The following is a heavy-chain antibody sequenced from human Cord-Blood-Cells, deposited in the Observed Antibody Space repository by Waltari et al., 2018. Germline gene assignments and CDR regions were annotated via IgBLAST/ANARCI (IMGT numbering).Heavy chain of an antibody. J-gene: IGHJ4*02. Sequence: HWVRQAPGQGLEWMGWINPNSGGTNYAQKFQGRVTMTRDTSISTAYMELSRLRSDDTAVYYCARGVVDTAMVDYWGQGTLVTVSS. CDR3: ARGVVDTAMVDY. V-gene: IGHV1-2*02. CDR2: INPNSGGT. D-gene: IGHD5-18*01.